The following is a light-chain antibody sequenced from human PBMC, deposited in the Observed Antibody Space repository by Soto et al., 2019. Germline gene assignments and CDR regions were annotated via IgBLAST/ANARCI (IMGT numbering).Light chain of an antibody. J-gene: IGKJ5*01. CDR2: DAS. CDR1: HDIRKY. Sequence: DIQMTQSPSSLSASVGDRVTITCQASHDIRKYLNWYQQKPGKAPRLLIYDASNMEKGVPSRFTGSGSGTDFILTISSLQPEDIATYYCQQYENFPITFGQGIRLEI. CDR3: QQYENFPIT. V-gene: IGKV1-33*01.